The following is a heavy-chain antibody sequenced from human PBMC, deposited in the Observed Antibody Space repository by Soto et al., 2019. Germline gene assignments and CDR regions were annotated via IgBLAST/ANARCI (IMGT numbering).Heavy chain of an antibody. V-gene: IGHV1-2*02. CDR1: GYTFTGYY. Sequence: QVPLVQSGAEVKKPGASVKVSCKASGYTFTGYYMHWVRQAPGQGLEWMGWINPNSGGTNYAQKFQGRVTMTRDTSISTAYMELSRLRSDDTAVYYCARYCSSTSCPKNAFDIWGQGTMVTVSS. D-gene: IGHD2-2*01. J-gene: IGHJ3*02. CDR2: INPNSGGT. CDR3: ARYCSSTSCPKNAFDI.